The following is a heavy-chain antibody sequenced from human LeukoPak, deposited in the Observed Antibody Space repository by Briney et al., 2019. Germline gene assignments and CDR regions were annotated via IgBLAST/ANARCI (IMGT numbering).Heavy chain of an antibody. CDR3: ARSGVLPAAIIQFDP. Sequence: ASVKVSCKASGYRFTSYYMHWVRQAPGQGLEWMGIINPSGGSTSYTQKFQGRITMTRDTSTSTVYVELSSLRSDDTAVYYCARSGVLPAAIIQFDPWGQGTLVTVSS. D-gene: IGHD2-2*01. V-gene: IGHV1-46*01. CDR1: GYRFTSYY. J-gene: IGHJ5*02. CDR2: INPSGGST.